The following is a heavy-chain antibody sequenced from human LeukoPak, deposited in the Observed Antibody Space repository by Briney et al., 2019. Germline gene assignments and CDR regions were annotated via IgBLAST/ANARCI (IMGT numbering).Heavy chain of an antibody. CDR3: AGHFHSAWFGF. Sequence: GESLKISCKCSGFDFTAYGIAWVRQMPGKGLEWMGNIYPGGSNGRYSPSFQGQVTMSADKSITTVYLQWSSLKASDTAMYYCAGHFHSAWFGFWGQGSLVTVSS. CDR1: GFDFTAYG. D-gene: IGHD5-18*01. CDR2: IYPGGSNG. J-gene: IGHJ4*02. V-gene: IGHV5-51*01.